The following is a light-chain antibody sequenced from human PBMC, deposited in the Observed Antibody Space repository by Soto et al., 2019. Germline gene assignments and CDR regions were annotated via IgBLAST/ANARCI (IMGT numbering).Light chain of an antibody. V-gene: IGKV3-20*01. CDR1: RGISSSY. CDR3: QQYGASPPYT. Sequence: EIVLTQSPGTLSLSPGESTTLSCRASRGISSSYLAWYQQKPGQAPRLLIYAASTRATGIPDRFRGSGSATDFTLTISRLETEDSAVYYCQQYGASPPYTFGQGTKLESK. J-gene: IGKJ2*01. CDR2: AAS.